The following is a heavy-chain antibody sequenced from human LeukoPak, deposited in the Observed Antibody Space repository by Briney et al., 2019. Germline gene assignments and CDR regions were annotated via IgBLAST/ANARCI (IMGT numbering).Heavy chain of an antibody. D-gene: IGHD4-17*01. Sequence: SGPTLVNPTQTLTLTCSFSGFSLRTTGVGVGWIRQSPGKALEWLALIYWDDERRYSPSLKNRLTVNKETSRDQVVLTMTNMDPVDTGTYFCAKQVSRDDYGDFYFDYWGQGTLVTVSS. CDR1: GFSLRTTGVG. J-gene: IGHJ4*02. CDR3: AKQVSRDDYGDFYFDY. V-gene: IGHV2-5*02. CDR2: IYWDDER.